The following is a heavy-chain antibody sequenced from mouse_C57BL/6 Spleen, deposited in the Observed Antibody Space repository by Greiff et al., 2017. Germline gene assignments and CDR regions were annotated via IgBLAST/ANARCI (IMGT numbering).Heavy chain of an antibody. CDR2: IDPSDSYT. CDR1: GYTFTSYW. J-gene: IGHJ3*01. Sequence: QVQLQQPGAELVKPGASVKLSCKASGYTFTSYWMQWVKQRPGQGLEWIGEIDPSDSYTNYNQKFKGKATLTVDTSSRTAYMQLSSLTSEDSAVYYWARATGKRFAYWGQGTLVTVSA. CDR3: ARATGKRFAY. D-gene: IGHD4-1*01. V-gene: IGHV1-50*01.